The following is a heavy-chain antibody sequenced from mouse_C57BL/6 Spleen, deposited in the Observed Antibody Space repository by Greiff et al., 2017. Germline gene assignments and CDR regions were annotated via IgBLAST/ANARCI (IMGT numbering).Heavy chain of an antibody. Sequence: QVQLKQSGPGLVQPSQSLSITCTVSGFSLTSYGVHWVRQSPGKGLEWLGVIWRGGSTDYNAAFMSRLCITKDNSTSKVFFKMNSLQADDTAIYYCAISYYGSSPLWYFDVWGTGTTVTVSS. J-gene: IGHJ1*03. CDR3: AISYYGSSPLWYFDV. CDR1: GFSLTSYG. V-gene: IGHV2-5*01. CDR2: IWRGGST. D-gene: IGHD1-1*01.